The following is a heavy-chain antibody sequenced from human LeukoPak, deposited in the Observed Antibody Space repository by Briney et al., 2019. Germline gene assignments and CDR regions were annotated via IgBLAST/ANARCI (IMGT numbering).Heavy chain of an antibody. D-gene: IGHD3-16*01. CDR1: GYTFTSYY. Sequence: ASVKVSCKASGYTFTSYYMHWVRQAPGQGLEWMGIINPSGGSTSYSQKFQGRVTMTRDTSTSTVYMELSSLRSEDTAVYYCATQRGSYLWGTDFDYWGQGTLVTVSS. V-gene: IGHV1-46*01. CDR3: ATQRGSYLWGTDFDY. J-gene: IGHJ4*02. CDR2: INPSGGST.